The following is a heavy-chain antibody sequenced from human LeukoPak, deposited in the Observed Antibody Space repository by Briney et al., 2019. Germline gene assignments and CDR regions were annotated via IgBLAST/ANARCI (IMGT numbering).Heavy chain of an antibody. V-gene: IGHV1-46*03. Sequence: ASVKVSCKASGYTFTSFYMHWVRQAPGQGLEWMGIINPSGGSTSYAQKFQGRVTMTRHTSTSTVYMELSSLRSEDTAVYYCARGGWEFWSGYLYDYWGQGTLVTVSS. CDR2: INPSGGST. D-gene: IGHD3-3*01. CDR3: ARGGWEFWSGYLYDY. CDR1: GYTFTSFY. J-gene: IGHJ4*02.